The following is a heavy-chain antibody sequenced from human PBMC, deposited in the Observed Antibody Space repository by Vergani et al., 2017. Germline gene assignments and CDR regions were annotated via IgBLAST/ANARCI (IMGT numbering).Heavy chain of an antibody. CDR1: GDSIISRSYY. V-gene: IGHV4-39*01. Sequence: QMQLQESGPGLVKASETLSLTCTVSGDSIISRSYYWGWIRQPPGKGLEWIGSIYNSGNGDSSSSLKSRVTISADTSKNQFSLRLTSVTAADTAVYYCAGGTYYSDSTSHFRGGYFDVWGRGTMVTVPS. D-gene: IGHD3-16*01. CDR3: AGGTYYSDSTSHFRGGYFDV. CDR2: IYNSGNG. J-gene: IGHJ2*01.